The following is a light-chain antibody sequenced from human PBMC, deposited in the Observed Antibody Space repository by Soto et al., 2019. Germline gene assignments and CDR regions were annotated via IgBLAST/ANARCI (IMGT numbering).Light chain of an antibody. V-gene: IGKV1-5*01. CDR1: QSISSW. CDR3: QRYNAYPWT. CDR2: DAS. J-gene: IGKJ1*01. Sequence: DIQMTQSPSTLSASVGDRVTITCRASQSISSWLAWYQQKPGKAPQLLMYDASSLDSGVPSRFSGSGSGTECTLTMSSLQPDDFATYDCQRYNAYPWTFGQGDKVEIK.